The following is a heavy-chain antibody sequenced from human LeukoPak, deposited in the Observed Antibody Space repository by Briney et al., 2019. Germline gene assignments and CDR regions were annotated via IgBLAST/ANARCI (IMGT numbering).Heavy chain of an antibody. CDR3: ARLYSSGWPLEPMDV. V-gene: IGHV1-18*01. J-gene: IGHJ6*02. CDR2: ISAYNGNT. D-gene: IGHD6-19*01. Sequence: ASVKVSCKASGYTFTSYGISWVRQAPGQGLEWMGWISAYNGNTNYAQKFQGRVTLTTDSSTTTAYMELRSLTSDDTAVYYCARLYSSGWPLEPMDVWGQGTTVTVSS. CDR1: GYTFTSYG.